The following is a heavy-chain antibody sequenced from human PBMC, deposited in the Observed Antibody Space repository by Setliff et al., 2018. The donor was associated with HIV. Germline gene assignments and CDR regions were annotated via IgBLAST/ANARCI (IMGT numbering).Heavy chain of an antibody. CDR2: INAGNGKT. Sequence: ASVKVSCKASGYTFSTYAMHWVRQAPGQRLEWMGWINAGNGKTKYSQKFQGRVTIMRDTSASTAYMELSSLRSEDTAVYYCARDYYDSGGYYYAFDHWGQGTLVTVSS. V-gene: IGHV1-3*01. CDR1: GYTFSTYA. CDR3: ARDYYDSGGYYYAFDH. J-gene: IGHJ4*02. D-gene: IGHD3-22*01.